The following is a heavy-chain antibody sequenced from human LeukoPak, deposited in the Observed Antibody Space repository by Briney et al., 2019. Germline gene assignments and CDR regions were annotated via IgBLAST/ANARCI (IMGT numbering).Heavy chain of an antibody. CDR2: ISYDGSNK. V-gene: IGHV3-30-3*01. D-gene: IGHD3-10*01. CDR3: AREKWFGELSGFDY. Sequence: GGSLRLSCASSGFTFSSYAMLWVRQAPGKGLEWVAVISYDGSNKYYADSVKGRFNISRDNSKNTLYLQMNSLRAEDTAVYYCAREKWFGELSGFDYWGQGTLVTVSS. J-gene: IGHJ4*02. CDR1: GFTFSSYA.